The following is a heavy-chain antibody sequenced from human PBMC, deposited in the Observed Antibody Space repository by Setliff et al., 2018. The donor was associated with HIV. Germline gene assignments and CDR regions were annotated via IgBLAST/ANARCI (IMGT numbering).Heavy chain of an antibody. CDR1: GYSITSGYS. D-gene: IGHD3-16*01. CDR2: AYHSGRT. Sequence: SETLSLTCAVSGYSITSGYSWGWIRQSPGKGLEWIGNAYHSGRTYYNSSLKSRVAMSIDTSKNQFSLRLNSVTAADTAMYYCVHSLLGAPMVDYWGQGTLVTVSS. V-gene: IGHV4-38-2*01. J-gene: IGHJ4*02. CDR3: VHSLLGAPMVDY.